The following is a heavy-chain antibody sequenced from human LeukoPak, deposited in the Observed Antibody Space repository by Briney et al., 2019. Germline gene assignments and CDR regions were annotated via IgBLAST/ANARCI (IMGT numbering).Heavy chain of an antibody. CDR3: AIWDGYYGSGSYRGYFDY. D-gene: IGHD3-10*01. Sequence: SETLSLTCTVSGGSISSSSYYWGWIRQPPGKGLEWIGEINHSGSTNYNPSLKSRVTISVDTSKNQFSLKLSSVTAADTAVYYCAIWDGYYGSGSYRGYFDYWGQGTLVTVSS. J-gene: IGHJ4*02. CDR2: INHSGST. V-gene: IGHV4-39*07. CDR1: GGSISSSSYY.